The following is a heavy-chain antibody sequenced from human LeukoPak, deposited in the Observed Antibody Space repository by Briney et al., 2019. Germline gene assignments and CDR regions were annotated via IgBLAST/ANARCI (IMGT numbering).Heavy chain of an antibody. V-gene: IGHV1-18*01. CDR1: GYTFTSYG. CDR3: ARDWGIVVVPAATYGWFDP. CDR2: ISAYNGNT. D-gene: IGHD2-2*01. J-gene: IGHJ5*02. Sequence: ASVKVSCKASGYTFTSYGISWVRQAAGHGLEWMGWISAYNGNTNYAQKLQGRVTMTTDTSTSTAYMELRSLRSDDTAVYYCARDWGIVVVPAATYGWFDPWGQGTLVTVSS.